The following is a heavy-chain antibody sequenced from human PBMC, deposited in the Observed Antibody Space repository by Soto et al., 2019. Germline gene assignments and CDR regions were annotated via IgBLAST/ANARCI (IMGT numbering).Heavy chain of an antibody. D-gene: IGHD5-12*01. CDR1: VYAITAGGYY. J-gene: IGHJ5*02. V-gene: IGHV4-30-4*01. CDR3: ARIYTSGSGWFHP. CDR2: FSSSRSI. Sequence: TLSVTCFVSVYAITAGGYYWSWIRHPPGKGLEWIGTFSSSRSIIYPPSLLSRVSISGDTFSNQSSMSLTYVTAADMALYHCARIYTSGSGWFHPWGHVTLVTVAS.